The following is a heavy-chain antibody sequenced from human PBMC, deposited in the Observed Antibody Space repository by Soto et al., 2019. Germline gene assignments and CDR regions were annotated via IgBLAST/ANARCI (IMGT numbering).Heavy chain of an antibody. D-gene: IGHD6-6*01. Sequence: QVQLVESGGGVVQPGRSLRLSCAASGFTFSSYAMHWVRQAPGKGLEWVAVISYDGSNKYYADSVKGRFTISRDNSKNRRFWQMTSRRAKTTALYYCARETSEYTSSSGRDGPFDIWGQGTMVTVS. V-gene: IGHV3-30-3*01. CDR2: ISYDGSNK. CDR1: GFTFSSYA. J-gene: IGHJ3*02. CDR3: ARETSEYTSSSGRDGPFDI.